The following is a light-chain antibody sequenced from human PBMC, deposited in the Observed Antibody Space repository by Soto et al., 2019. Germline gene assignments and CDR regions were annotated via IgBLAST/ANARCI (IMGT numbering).Light chain of an antibody. CDR3: SSSTSSSSLV. J-gene: IGLJ2*01. V-gene: IGLV2-14*01. CDR1: SSDVGGYNY. Sequence: QSVLTQPASVSGSPGQSITISCTGTSSDVGGYNYVSWYQQHPGKAPKLMLYEVSNRPSGVSNRFSGSKSGNTASLTISGLQAEDEADYYCSSSTSSSSLVFGGGTQLTVL. CDR2: EVS.